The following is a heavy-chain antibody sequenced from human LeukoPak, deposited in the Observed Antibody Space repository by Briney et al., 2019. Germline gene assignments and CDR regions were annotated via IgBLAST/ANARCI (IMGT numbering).Heavy chain of an antibody. D-gene: IGHD6-13*01. V-gene: IGHV4-4*07. CDR2: IYSTGST. CDR1: GGSISSYY. J-gene: IGHJ4*02. CDR3: ARQIASAGTAGFDF. Sequence: SSETLSLTCTVSGGSISSYYWSWIRQPAGKGLDWIGRIYSTGSTNYNPSLKSRVTMSVDTSKNQFSLRQRSVTAADTAVYYCARQIASAGTAGFDFWGQGALVTVSS.